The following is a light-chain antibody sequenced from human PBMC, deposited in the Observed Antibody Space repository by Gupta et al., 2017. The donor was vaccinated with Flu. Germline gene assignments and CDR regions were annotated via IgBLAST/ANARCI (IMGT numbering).Light chain of an antibody. CDR2: ADN. CDR3: QSYGSILSASV. Sequence: SMLTQPPLVSVAPGQRVTISCTSSSSNIGADYDVHWYQQHPRTAPKLLIYADNNRPSVVPVRFSGSNSGTSASLAITGLHAEDEADYYCQSYGSILSASVFGGGSKLSLL. J-gene: IGLJ3*02. V-gene: IGLV1-40*01. CDR1: SSNIGADYD.